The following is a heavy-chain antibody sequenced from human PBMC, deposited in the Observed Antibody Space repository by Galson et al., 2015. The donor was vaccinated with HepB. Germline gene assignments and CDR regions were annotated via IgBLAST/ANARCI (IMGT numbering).Heavy chain of an antibody. D-gene: IGHD3-22*01. V-gene: IGHV3-30-3*01. CDR3: ARQYYYDSSGYYDY. CDR1: GFTFSRYA. J-gene: IGHJ4*02. Sequence: SLRLSCAASGFTFSRYAMHWVRQAPGKGLEWVAVISYDGSNKYYADSVKGRFTISRDNSKNTLYLQMNSLRAEDTAVYYCARQYYYDSSGYYDYWGQGTLVTVSS. CDR2: ISYDGSNK.